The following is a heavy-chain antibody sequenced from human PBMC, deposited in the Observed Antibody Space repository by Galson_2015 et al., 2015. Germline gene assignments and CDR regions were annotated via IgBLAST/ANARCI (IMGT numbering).Heavy chain of an antibody. CDR1: GYSFTSYW. CDR3: ARSYDSSGYYPSFDY. V-gene: IGHV5-51*01. CDR2: IYPGDSDT. J-gene: IGHJ4*02. Sequence: QSGAEVKKPGESLKISCKGSGYSFTSYWIGWVRQMPGKGLEWMGIIYPGDSDTRYSPSFQGQVTISADKSISTAYLQWSSLKASDTAMYYCARSYDSSGYYPSFDYWGQGTLVTVSS. D-gene: IGHD3-22*01.